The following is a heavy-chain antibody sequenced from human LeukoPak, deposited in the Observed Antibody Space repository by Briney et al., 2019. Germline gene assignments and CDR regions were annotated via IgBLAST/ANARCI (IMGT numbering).Heavy chain of an antibody. V-gene: IGHV3-23*01. CDR2: ISGSGGST. CDR3: AQDRYCSSTSCSPNWCDP. J-gene: IGHJ5*02. Sequence: GGSLRLSCAASGFTFSSYAMSWVRQAPGKGLEWVSAISGSGGSTYYADSVKGRFTISRDNSKNTLYLQMNSLRAEDTAVYYCAQDRYCSSTSCSPNWCDPWGQGTLVTVSS. D-gene: IGHD2-2*01. CDR1: GFTFSSYA.